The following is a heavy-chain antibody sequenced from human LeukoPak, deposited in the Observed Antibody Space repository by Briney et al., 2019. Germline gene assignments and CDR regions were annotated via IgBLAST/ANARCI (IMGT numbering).Heavy chain of an antibody. Sequence: ASVKVSCKVSGYTLTELSMHWVRQAPGKGLEWMGGFDPEDGETIYAQKFQGRVTMTEDTSTDTAYMELSSQRSEDTAVYYCATDVLCSGGSCYIGYYYGMDVWGQGTTVTVSS. CDR3: ATDVLCSGGSCYIGYYYGMDV. V-gene: IGHV1-24*01. D-gene: IGHD2-15*01. CDR1: GYTLTELS. CDR2: FDPEDGET. J-gene: IGHJ6*02.